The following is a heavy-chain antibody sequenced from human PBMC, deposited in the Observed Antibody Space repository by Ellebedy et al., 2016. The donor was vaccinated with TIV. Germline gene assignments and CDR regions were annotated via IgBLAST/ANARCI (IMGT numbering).Heavy chain of an antibody. Sequence: GGSLRLSCAASGFTFSSYSMNWVRQAPGKGLEWVSSIGRSSTYIYYADSVKGRFTISRDNSKNTLYLQMNSLTVEDTAIYYCAGPGGMVSYDYWGQGTRVTVSS. D-gene: IGHD3-16*01. V-gene: IGHV3-21*04. CDR3: AGPGGMVSYDY. J-gene: IGHJ4*02. CDR2: IGRSSTYI. CDR1: GFTFSSYS.